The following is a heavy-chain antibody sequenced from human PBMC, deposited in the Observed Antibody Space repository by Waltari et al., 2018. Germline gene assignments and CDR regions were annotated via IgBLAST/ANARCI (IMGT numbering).Heavy chain of an antibody. CDR3: ARFSKSANWIDP. D-gene: IGHD3-3*02. J-gene: IGHJ5*02. CDR1: GGSISSSSYY. Sequence: QLQLQESGPGLVKPSETLSLTCTVSGGSISSSSYYWGCIRQPPGKGLEWIGSISYSGSTYYNTSLMSRVTISVDTSKNQFSLKLTSVIAAETAVFYCARFSKSANWIDPWGQGTLVTVSS. V-gene: IGHV4-39*01. CDR2: ISYSGST.